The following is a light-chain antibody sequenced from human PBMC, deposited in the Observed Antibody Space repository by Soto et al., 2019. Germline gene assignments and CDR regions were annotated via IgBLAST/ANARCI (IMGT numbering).Light chain of an antibody. J-gene: IGLJ2*01. Sequence: QSALTQPASVSGSPGQSITISCTGTSSDIGTYDLVSWYQHHPGKAPKLMIYEVNLRPSGVSNRFSASKSGNTASLTISGLQPEDEADYYCCSYAGSFIFVVFGGGTKLTVL. CDR2: EVN. CDR1: SSDIGTYDL. V-gene: IGLV2-23*02. CDR3: CSYAGSFIFVV.